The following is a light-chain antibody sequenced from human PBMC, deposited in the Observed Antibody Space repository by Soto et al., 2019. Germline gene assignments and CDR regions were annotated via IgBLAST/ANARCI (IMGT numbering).Light chain of an antibody. CDR3: QQHYSNPRT. V-gene: IGKV1-5*03. J-gene: IGKJ1*01. Sequence: DLQMTQSPSTLSGSVGHRFTITCMASQNISSWLAWYQQKPGKAPKRLIYAASTLKSGVPSRFSGSGSGTEFTLTISSLQPEDLAVYYCQQHYSNPRTFGQGTKVDIK. CDR2: AAS. CDR1: QNISSW.